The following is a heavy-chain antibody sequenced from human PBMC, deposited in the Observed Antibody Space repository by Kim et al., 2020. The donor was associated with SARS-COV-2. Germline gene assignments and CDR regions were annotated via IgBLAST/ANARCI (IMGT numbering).Heavy chain of an antibody. CDR2: INQSGAA. V-gene: IGHV4-4*02. J-gene: IGHJ4*02. CDR3: ARAKQWLGDLDN. CDR1: AGAISNNNW. D-gene: IGHD6-19*01. Sequence: SETLSLTCDVSAGAISNNNWWSWVRQPPGKGPEWIGEINQSGAANYNPSLVSRVTMSIDKSKNQFFLKLTSVTAADTAVYYCARAKQWLGDLDNWGQG.